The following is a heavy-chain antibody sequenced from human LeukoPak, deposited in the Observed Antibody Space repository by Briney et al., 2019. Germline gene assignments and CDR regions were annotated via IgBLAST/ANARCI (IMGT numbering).Heavy chain of an antibody. Sequence: SETLSLTCTVSDGSISSYYWSWIRQPPGKGLEWIGYIYYSGSTNYNPSLKSRVTISVDTSKNQFSLKLSSVTAADTAVYYCARFSSGYYSIGAFDIWGQGTMVTVSS. D-gene: IGHD3-22*01. J-gene: IGHJ3*02. V-gene: IGHV4-59*08. CDR3: ARFSSGYYSIGAFDI. CDR1: DGSISSYY. CDR2: IYYSGST.